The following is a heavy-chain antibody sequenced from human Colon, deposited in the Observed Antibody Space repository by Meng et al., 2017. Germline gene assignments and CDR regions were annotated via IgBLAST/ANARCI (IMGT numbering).Heavy chain of an antibody. J-gene: IGHJ4*02. CDR3: ARDFHSTMTVFDS. Sequence: QVQLQQWGAGLCQPSENLSLTCAVYGGSFSGYYWSWIRQTPGKGLEWIGEINHSGSTNYNPSLKSRVTISVDTSKNQFSLKLSSVTAADTAVYYCARDFHSTMTVFDSWGQGTLVTVSS. CDR2: INHSGST. V-gene: IGHV4-34*01. D-gene: IGHD3-22*01. CDR1: GGSFSGYY.